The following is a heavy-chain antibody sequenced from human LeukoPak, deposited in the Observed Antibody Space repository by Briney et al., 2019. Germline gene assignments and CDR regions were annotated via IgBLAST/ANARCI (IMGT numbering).Heavy chain of an antibody. CDR3: ARVWGSGIPNWFDP. Sequence: SETLSLTCTVSGGSISSYYWSWIRQPPGKGLEWIGYIYYSGSTYYNPSLKSRVTISVDTSKNQFSLKLSSVTAADTAVYYCARVWGSGIPNWFDPWGQGTLVTVSS. CDR2: IYYSGST. CDR1: GGSISSYY. V-gene: IGHV4-59*12. D-gene: IGHD3-10*01. J-gene: IGHJ5*02.